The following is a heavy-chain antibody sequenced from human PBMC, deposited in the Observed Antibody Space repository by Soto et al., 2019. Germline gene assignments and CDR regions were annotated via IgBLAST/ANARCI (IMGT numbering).Heavy chain of an antibody. D-gene: IGHD6-13*01. J-gene: IGHJ4*02. Sequence: EVQLVESGGGLVQPGGSLRLSCVGSGFTLSSYWMSWARQAPGKGLEWLANIKQDGSEQHYVDSVKGRFSISRDNAQNSLCLHTSSLRYEDTAVYYCARGSSLNYWGQGTLVTVSS. CDR3: ARGSSLNY. CDR2: IKQDGSEQ. V-gene: IGHV3-7*01. CDR1: GFTLSSYW.